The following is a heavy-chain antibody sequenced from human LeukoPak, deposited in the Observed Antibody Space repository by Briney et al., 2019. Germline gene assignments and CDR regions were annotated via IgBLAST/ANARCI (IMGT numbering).Heavy chain of an antibody. CDR1: GFTFSSYW. V-gene: IGHV3-53*01. Sequence: GGSLRLSCAASGFTFSSYWMSWVRQAPGKGLEWVSVIYSGGSTYYADSVKGRFTISRDNSKNTLYLQMNSLRAEDTAVYYCARGRYSSGWAFDYWGQGTLVTVSS. D-gene: IGHD6-19*01. J-gene: IGHJ4*02. CDR3: ARGRYSSGWAFDY. CDR2: IYSGGST.